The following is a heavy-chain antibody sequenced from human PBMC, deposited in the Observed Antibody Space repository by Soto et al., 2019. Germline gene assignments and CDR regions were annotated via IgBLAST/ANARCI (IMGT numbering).Heavy chain of an antibody. CDR2: INHSGST. J-gene: IGHJ6*03. CDR3: ARAKRAVAGSYYYYYMDV. D-gene: IGHD6-19*01. CDR1: GGSFSGYY. V-gene: IGHV4-34*01. Sequence: SETLSLTCAVYGGSFSGYYWSWIRQPPGKGLEWIGEINHSGSTNYNPSLKSRVTISVDTSKNQFSLKLSSVTAADTAVYYCARAKRAVAGSYYYYYMDVWGKGTTVTVSS.